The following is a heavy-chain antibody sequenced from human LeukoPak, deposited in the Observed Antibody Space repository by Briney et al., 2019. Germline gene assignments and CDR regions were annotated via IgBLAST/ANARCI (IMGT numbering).Heavy chain of an antibody. Sequence: PGGSLRLSCAASGFTFSSYAMHWVRQAPGKGLEYVSAISSNGGSTYYANSVKGRFTISRDNSKNTLYLQMGSLRAEDMAVCYCARVAQGGYNDYWGQGTLVTVSS. CDR1: GFTFSSYA. V-gene: IGHV3-64*01. D-gene: IGHD5-24*01. CDR2: ISSNGGST. CDR3: ARVAQGGYNDY. J-gene: IGHJ4*02.